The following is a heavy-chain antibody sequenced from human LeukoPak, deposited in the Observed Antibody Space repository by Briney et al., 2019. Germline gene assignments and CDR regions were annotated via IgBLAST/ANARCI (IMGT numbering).Heavy chain of an antibody. CDR3: ARDLGDGYPIYYFDY. CDR2: IIPIFGTA. CDR1: GYTFTDYY. J-gene: IGHJ4*02. V-gene: IGHV1-69*06. D-gene: IGHD5-24*01. Sequence: SVKVSCKASGYTFTDYYMHWVRQAPGQGLEWMGGIIPIFGTANYAQKFQGRVTITADKSTSTAYMELSSLRSEDTAVYYCARDLGDGYPIYYFDYWGQGTLVTVSS.